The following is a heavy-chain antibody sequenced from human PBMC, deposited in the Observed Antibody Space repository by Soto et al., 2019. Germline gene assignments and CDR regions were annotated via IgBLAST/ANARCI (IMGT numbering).Heavy chain of an antibody. CDR1: GFSLSTSGVG. V-gene: IGHV2-5*02. J-gene: IGHJ4*02. Sequence: QITLKESGPTLVKPTQTLTLTCTFSGFSLSTSGVGVGWIRQPPGKALEWLALIYWDDDKRYSPSLKSRLTIPKATSQNKVALTMTNMDPVDTAQYYCAHLPLVTTYFYYFDYGAREPWSPSPQ. CDR3: AHLPLVTTYFYYFDY. CDR2: IYWDDDK. D-gene: IGHD4-17*01.